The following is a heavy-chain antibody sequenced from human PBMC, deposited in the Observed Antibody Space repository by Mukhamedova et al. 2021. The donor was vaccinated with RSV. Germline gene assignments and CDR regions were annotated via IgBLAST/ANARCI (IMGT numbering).Heavy chain of an antibody. V-gene: IGHV4-30-2*04. D-gene: IGHD5-24*01. Sequence: IAHIYHNGNTYYNPSLASRVTISLDSSKNQFSLELRSVTAADTAVYFCARLLRSQIDWFDAWGQGTLVIVSS. J-gene: IGHJ5*02. CDR2: IYHNGNT. CDR3: ARLLRSQIDWFDA.